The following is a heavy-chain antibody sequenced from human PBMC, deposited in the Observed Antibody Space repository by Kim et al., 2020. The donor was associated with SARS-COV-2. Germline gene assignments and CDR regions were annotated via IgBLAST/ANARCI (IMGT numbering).Heavy chain of an antibody. CDR3: ARDVGWGFDY. CDR2: TT. V-gene: IGHV3-48*02. Sequence: TTYSADAVKGRFTISRDKAKNTLYLQMNSLRDEDTAVYYCARDVGWGFDYWGQGTLVTVSS. D-gene: IGHD7-27*01. J-gene: IGHJ4*02.